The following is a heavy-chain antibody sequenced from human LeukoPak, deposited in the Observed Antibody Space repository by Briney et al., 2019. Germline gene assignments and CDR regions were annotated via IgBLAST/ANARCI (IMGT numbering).Heavy chain of an antibody. J-gene: IGHJ4*02. V-gene: IGHV3-33*01. D-gene: IGHD3-22*01. CDR1: GFTFSSYG. Sequence: PGGSLRLSCAASGFTFSSYGMHWVRQAPGEGLEWVAVIWYDGSNKYYADSVKGRFTISRDNSKNTLYLQMNSLRAEDTAVYYCARGAYYYDSSGYLKFDYWGQGTLVTVSS. CDR3: ARGAYYYDSSGYLKFDY. CDR2: IWYDGSNK.